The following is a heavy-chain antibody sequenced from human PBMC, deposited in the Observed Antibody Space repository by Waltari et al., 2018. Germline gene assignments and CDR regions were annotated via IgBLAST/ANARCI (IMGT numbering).Heavy chain of an antibody. J-gene: IGHJ4*02. Sequence: QVQLVQSGAEVTQPGASVTVSCKASGYTFHAYALSWVRQAPGQGLEWMGWISAYNGDTNYAQKFQGRVTMTTDTSTNTAYMELKNLRSDDTAVYYCAREYNYFDFWGQGSLVTVSS. CDR1: GYTFHAYA. D-gene: IGHD1-20*01. V-gene: IGHV1-18*01. CDR3: AREYNYFDF. CDR2: ISAYNGDT.